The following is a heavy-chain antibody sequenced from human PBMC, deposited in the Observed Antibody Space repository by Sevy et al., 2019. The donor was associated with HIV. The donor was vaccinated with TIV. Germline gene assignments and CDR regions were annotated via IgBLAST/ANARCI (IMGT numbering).Heavy chain of an antibody. Sequence: RGSLRLSCAASGFAFTNYYAMHWVRQAPGKGLEWVALISFDGGDKYYADSVKGRFTISRDNFKNTLYLQMNSLTTDDTAVYYCARPRANYVDNYFFYAMDVWGQGTTVTVSS. CDR2: ISFDGGDK. CDR1: GFAFTNYYA. D-gene: IGHD4-17*01. CDR3: ARPRANYVDNYFFYAMDV. V-gene: IGHV3-30-3*01. J-gene: IGHJ6*02.